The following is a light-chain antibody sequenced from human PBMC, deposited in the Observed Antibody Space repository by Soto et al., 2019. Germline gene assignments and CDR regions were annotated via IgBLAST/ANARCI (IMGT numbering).Light chain of an antibody. CDR3: GTWDTSLDSGI. V-gene: IGLV1-51*02. J-gene: IGLJ2*01. Sequence: QSALTQPPSVSAAPGQTVTIFCSGSSSNIGSNFVSWYQQVPGTAPRLLVYEDHQRPSGTPVRFSGSKSGTSATLAITGLQIGDEAHYYCGTWDTSLDSGIFGGGTKVTVL. CDR2: EDH. CDR1: SSNIGSNF.